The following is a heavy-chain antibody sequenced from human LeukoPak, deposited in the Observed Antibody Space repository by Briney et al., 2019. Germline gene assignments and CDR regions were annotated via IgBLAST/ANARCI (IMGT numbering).Heavy chain of an antibody. J-gene: IGHJ4*02. CDR3: AREKTACGGDCYDS. Sequence: PGGSLRLSCAASGFTFSSYEMNWVRQAPGKGLEWVSYISSSGTPIHYADSEKGRFTISRDNAKNSLFLQMNSLRAEDTAVYYCAREKTACGGDCYDSWGQGTLVTVSS. CDR2: ISSSGTPI. V-gene: IGHV3-48*03. D-gene: IGHD2-21*01. CDR1: GFTFSSYE.